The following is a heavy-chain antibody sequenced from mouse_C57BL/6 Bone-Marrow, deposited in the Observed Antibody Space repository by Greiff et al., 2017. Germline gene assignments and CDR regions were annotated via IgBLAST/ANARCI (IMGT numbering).Heavy chain of an antibody. D-gene: IGHD1-1*01. Sequence: VQLQQSGPELVKPGASVKISCKASGYTFTDYYMNWVKQSHGKSLEWIGDINPNNGGTSYNQKFKGKATLTVDKSSSTAYMQLRSLTSEDSAVYDCARRDYYGSSHFDYWSQGTTLTVSS. CDR2: INPNNGGT. V-gene: IGHV1-26*01. CDR1: GYTFTDYY. J-gene: IGHJ2*01. CDR3: ARRDYYGSSHFDY.